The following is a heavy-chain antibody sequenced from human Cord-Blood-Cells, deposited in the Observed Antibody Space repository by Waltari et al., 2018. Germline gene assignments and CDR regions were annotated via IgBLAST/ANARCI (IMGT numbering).Heavy chain of an antibody. CDR3: ASGAVADAFDI. Sequence: EVQLVESGGGLVQPGGSLRLSCAASGFTVSSNYMSWVRQAPGKGLEWVSVIYSGGSTNYADSVKCRFTISRHNSKNPLYLQMNSLGAEDTAVYYCASGAVADAFDIWGQGTMVTVSS. J-gene: IGHJ3*02. V-gene: IGHV3-53*04. CDR1: GFTVSSNY. D-gene: IGHD6-19*01. CDR2: IYSGGST.